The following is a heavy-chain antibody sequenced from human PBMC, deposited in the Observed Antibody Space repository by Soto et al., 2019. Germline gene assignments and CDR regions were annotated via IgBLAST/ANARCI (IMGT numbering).Heavy chain of an antibody. CDR2: IYYSGST. V-gene: IGHV4-31*03. D-gene: IGHD6-13*01. J-gene: IGHJ5*02. CDR1: GGSISSGGYY. CDR3: ARELGVSSSWYGGGGNWFDH. Sequence: PSETLSLTGTVSGGSISSGGYYWSWIRQHPGKGLEWIGYIYYSGSTYYNPSLKSRVTISVDTSKNQFSLKLSSVTAADTAVYYCARELGVSSSWYGGGGNWFDHWGQGTLVTVSS.